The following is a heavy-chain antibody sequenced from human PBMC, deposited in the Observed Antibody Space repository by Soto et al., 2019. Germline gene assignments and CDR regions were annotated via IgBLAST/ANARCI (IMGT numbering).Heavy chain of an antibody. D-gene: IGHD1-26*01. V-gene: IGHV3-74*01. CDR3: VRDRPHRAFDP. CDR1: GFTFSNYW. J-gene: IGHJ5*02. Sequence: PGGSLRLSCTVSGFTFSNYWMHWVRQSPGKGLVWVSHINTDGSTATYADSVKGRFTISRDNAKNTLYLQMNSLRAEDTAVYYCVRDRPHRAFDPWGQGTLVTVSS. CDR2: INTDGSTA.